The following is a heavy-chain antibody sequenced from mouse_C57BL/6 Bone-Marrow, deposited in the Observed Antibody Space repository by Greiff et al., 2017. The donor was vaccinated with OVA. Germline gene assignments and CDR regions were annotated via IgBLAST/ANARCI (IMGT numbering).Heavy chain of an antibody. D-gene: IGHD4-1*01. Sequence: QVQLQQSGAELARPGASVKLSCKASGYTFTSYGISWVKQRTGQGLEWIGEIYPRSGNTYYNEKFKGKATLTADKSSSTAYMELRSLTSEDSAVYFCASRLGRGYYFDYWGQGTTLTVSS. CDR1: GYTFTSYG. J-gene: IGHJ2*01. V-gene: IGHV1-81*01. CDR3: ASRLGRGYYFDY. CDR2: IYPRSGNT.